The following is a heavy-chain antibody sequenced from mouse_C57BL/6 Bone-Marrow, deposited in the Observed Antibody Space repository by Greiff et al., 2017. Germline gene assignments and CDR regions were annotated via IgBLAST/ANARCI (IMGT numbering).Heavy chain of an antibody. J-gene: IGHJ4*01. CDR1: GYTFTSYW. CDR3: ARGGTNWGYYYAMDY. Sequence: VKLQESGAELVRPGSSVKLSCKASGYTFTSYWMHWVKQRPIQGLEWIGNIDPSDSETHYNQKFKDKATLTVDKSSGPAYMQLSSLTSEDSAVYYCARGGTNWGYYYAMDYWGQGTSVTVSS. D-gene: IGHD4-1*01. V-gene: IGHV1-52*01. CDR2: IDPSDSET.